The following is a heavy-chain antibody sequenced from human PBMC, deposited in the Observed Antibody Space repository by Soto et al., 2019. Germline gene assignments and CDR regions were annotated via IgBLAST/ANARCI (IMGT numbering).Heavy chain of an antibody. D-gene: IGHD3-22*01. CDR2: INHSGST. V-gene: IGHV4-34*01. Sequence: QVQLQQWGAGLLKPSETLSLTCAVRGGSLNGNYWSWIRQSPGKGLEWIGEINHSGSTNYNPSLKRRGTISIHTSNNQVFLKLRSVTAADTAVYYCARWNRRLYDKSGYSLPYFYYYGMDGWGQGTTVTVSS. CDR3: ARWNRRLYDKSGYSLPYFYYYGMDG. CDR1: GGSLNGNY. J-gene: IGHJ6*02.